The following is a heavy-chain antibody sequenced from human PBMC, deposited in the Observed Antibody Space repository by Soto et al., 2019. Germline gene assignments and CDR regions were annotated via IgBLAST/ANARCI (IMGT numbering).Heavy chain of an antibody. D-gene: IGHD4-17*01. CDR3: VRVYGEIDY. CDR1: GYTFTNYD. Sequence: QVQLVQSGAEVKKPGASVKVSCKASGYTFTNYDINWVRQATGQGLEWVGWMNPKSGNTGYAQQFQGRIIMTRSTSISTAYMELSSLRSEDTALYYCVRVYGEIDYWGQGTLVTVSS. CDR2: MNPKSGNT. J-gene: IGHJ4*02. V-gene: IGHV1-8*01.